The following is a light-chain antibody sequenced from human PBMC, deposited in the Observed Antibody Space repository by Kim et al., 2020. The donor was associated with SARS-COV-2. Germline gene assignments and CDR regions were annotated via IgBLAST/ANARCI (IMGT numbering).Light chain of an antibody. V-gene: IGLV3-21*04. CDR1: NIGSKS. J-gene: IGLJ3*02. CDR3: QVWDSSSDHREV. Sequence: PGKTARITCGGNNIGSKSVHWYQQKPGQAPVLVIYYDSDRPSGIPERFSGSNSGNTATLTISRVEAGDEADYYCQVWDSSSDHREVFGGWTKLTVL. CDR2: YDS.